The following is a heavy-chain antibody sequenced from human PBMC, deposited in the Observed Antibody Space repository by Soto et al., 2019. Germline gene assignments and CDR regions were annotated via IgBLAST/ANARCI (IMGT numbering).Heavy chain of an antibody. CDR3: ARIPFDHVWGTDRYSPNFDY. Sequence: PGGSLRLSCAASGFTFTTYAMSWVRQAPGRGLEWVSAISGNGGTTYYADSVKGRFTISRDNSKNTLFLQMNSLRAEDTAVYYCARIPFDHVWGTDRYSPNFDYWGQGTQVTVSS. D-gene: IGHD3-16*02. CDR1: GFTFTTYA. CDR2: ISGNGGTT. J-gene: IGHJ4*02. V-gene: IGHV3-23*01.